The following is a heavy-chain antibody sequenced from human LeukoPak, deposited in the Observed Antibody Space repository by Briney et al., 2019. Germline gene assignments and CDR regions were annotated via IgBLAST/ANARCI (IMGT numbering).Heavy chain of an antibody. D-gene: IGHD3-10*01. V-gene: IGHV4-34*01. CDR1: GGSFSGYY. CDR3: ASLYGSGSYFDGMDV. Sequence: SEILSLTCAVYGGSFSGYYWSWIRQPPGKGLWWVGEINHSGSTNYNPSLKSRVTISVDTSKNQCSLEQSSSTAADTAVYYCASLYGSGSYFDGMDVWGQGTTVTVSS. J-gene: IGHJ6*02. CDR2: INHSGST.